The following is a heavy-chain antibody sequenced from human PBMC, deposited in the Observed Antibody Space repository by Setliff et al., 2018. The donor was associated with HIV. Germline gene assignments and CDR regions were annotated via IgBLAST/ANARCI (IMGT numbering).Heavy chain of an antibody. CDR3: ATLDHSGGNFLAY. V-gene: IGHV4-4*09. D-gene: IGHD2-21*02. Sequence: SETLSLTCTVSGGSVNDFYCNWIRQPPGKGPEWIGYIHSSGSTIYNPSLKSRITISRDTSKEQFSLELSSATAADTAVYYCATLDHSGGNFLAYWGQGSLVTVSS. J-gene: IGHJ4*02. CDR1: GGSVNDFY. CDR2: IHSSGST.